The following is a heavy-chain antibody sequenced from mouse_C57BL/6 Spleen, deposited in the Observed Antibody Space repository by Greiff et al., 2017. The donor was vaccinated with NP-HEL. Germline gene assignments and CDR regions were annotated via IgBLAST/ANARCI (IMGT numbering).Heavy chain of an antibody. CDR2: IYPGDGDT. CDR3: ARSGDYGYAMDY. Sequence: VQLQQSGAELVKPGASVKISCKASGYAFSSYWMNWVKQRPGKGLEWIGQIYPGDGDTNYNGKFKGKATLTADKSSSTAYMQLSSLTSEDSAVYFCARSGDYGYAMDYWGQGTSVTVSS. D-gene: IGHD2-4*01. V-gene: IGHV1-80*01. CDR1: GYAFSSYW. J-gene: IGHJ4*01.